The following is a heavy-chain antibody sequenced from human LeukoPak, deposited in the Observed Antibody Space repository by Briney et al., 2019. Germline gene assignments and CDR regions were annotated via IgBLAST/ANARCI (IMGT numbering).Heavy chain of an antibody. CDR1: GGSISSSSYY. CDR2: IYYSGST. V-gene: IGHV4-39*07. J-gene: IGHJ4*02. Sequence: SETLSLTCTVSGGSISSSSYYWGWIRQPPGKGLEWIGSIYYSGSTYYNPSLRSRVTISVDTSNNHLSLSLTSVTTADTAVYYCAASLWFGIYPDYWGQGSLVTVSS. D-gene: IGHD3-10*01. CDR3: AASLWFGIYPDY.